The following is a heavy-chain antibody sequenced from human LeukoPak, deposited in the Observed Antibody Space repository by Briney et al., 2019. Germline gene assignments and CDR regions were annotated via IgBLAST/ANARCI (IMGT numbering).Heavy chain of an antibody. V-gene: IGHV1-18*04. CDR2: ISSYNGNT. D-gene: IGHD3-16*02. Sequence: ASVKVSCNASGYTFTSYGISWVRQAPGQGLEWMGSISSYNGNTNYAERLQGRVIMTTDTSTRTAYMELRSLRSDDTAVFYCARDQYDYVWGSYRPYFDYWGQGTLVTVSS. CDR1: GYTFTSYG. J-gene: IGHJ4*02. CDR3: ARDQYDYVWGSYRPYFDY.